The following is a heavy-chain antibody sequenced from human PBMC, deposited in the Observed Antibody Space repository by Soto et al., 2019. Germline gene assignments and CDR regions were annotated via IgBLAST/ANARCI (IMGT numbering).Heavy chain of an antibody. CDR2: IYYSGST. V-gene: IGHV4-39*01. D-gene: IGHD6-13*01. J-gene: IGHJ5*02. Sequence: IRQPPGKGLEWIGSIYYSGSTYYNPSLKSRVTISVDTSKNQFSLKLSSVTAAGTAVYYCARHGAANWFDPWGQGTLVTVSS. CDR3: ARHGAANWFDP.